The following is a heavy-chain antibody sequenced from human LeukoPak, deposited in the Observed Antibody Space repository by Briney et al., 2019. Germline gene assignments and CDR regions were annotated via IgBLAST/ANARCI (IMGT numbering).Heavy chain of an antibody. CDR1: GFTFNSYV. D-gene: IGHD4-17*01. J-gene: IGHJ4*02. V-gene: IGHV3-23*01. Sequence: GGSLRLSCAASGFTFNSYVMSWVRQTPEKGLEWVSYISTRGGSTYYADSVKGRFTISRDNSKNTLNLQMNSLRAEDTAVYYCAKGRPYGDYVSDFDYWGQGTLVTVSS. CDR3: AKGRPYGDYVSDFDY. CDR2: ISTRGGST.